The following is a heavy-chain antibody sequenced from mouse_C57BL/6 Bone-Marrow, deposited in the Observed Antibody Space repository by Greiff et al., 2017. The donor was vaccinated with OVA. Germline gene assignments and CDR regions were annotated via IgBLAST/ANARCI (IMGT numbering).Heavy chain of an antibody. V-gene: IGHV1-69*01. CDR3: ARSYGSSYVNYAMDY. D-gene: IGHD1-1*01. J-gene: IGHJ4*01. CDR1: GYTFTSYW. CDR2: IDPSDSYT. Sequence: QVQLQHPGAELVMPGASVKLSCKASGYTFTSYWMHWVKQRPGQGLEWIGEIDPSDSYTNYNQKFKGKSTLTVDKSSSTAYMQLSSLTSEDSAVYYCARSYGSSYVNYAMDYWGQGTSVTVSS.